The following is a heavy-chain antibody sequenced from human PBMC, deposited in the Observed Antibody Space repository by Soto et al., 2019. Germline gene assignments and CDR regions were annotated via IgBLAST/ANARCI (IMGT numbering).Heavy chain of an antibody. Sequence: QVQLVQSGPEVKKPGASVKISCKASGYTFSTYGFRWVRQAPGQGLEWMGWNGTHNGDTKYVQKFQGRVTMTTDTSTTTSYMELRSLTADDTAVYVCARDWRGAEGFDPWGQGTLVTVSS. CDR3: ARDWRGAEGFDP. V-gene: IGHV1-18*01. D-gene: IGHD3-3*01. J-gene: IGHJ5*02. CDR1: GYTFSTYG. CDR2: NGTHNGDT.